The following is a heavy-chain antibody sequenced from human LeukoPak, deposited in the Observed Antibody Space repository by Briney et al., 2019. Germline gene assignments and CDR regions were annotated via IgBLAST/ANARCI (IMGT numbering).Heavy chain of an antibody. CDR3: VKHAPLPFDF. J-gene: IGHJ4*02. V-gene: IGHV3-23*01. CDR1: GFTFRDFS. Sequence: GRSLRPSCAASGFTFRDFSMSWVRQAPGKGLEWVSAISGDVHNTYYADSLKGRITITRDNSKKTLYLQMNRLRAATTAKYFCVKHAPLPFDFWGQGALVIVSS. D-gene: IGHD2-2*01. CDR2: ISGDVHNT.